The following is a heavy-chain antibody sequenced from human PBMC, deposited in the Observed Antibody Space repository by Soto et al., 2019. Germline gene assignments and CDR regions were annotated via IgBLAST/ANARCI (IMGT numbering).Heavy chain of an antibody. CDR2: INPNSGGT. V-gene: IGHV1-2*02. CDR1: GYTFTGYY. D-gene: IGHD6-19*01. CDR3: ARDGIGVVAGTGHYYFDY. J-gene: IGHJ4*02. Sequence: ASVKVSCKASGYTFTGYYMHWVRQAPGQGLEWMGWINPNSGGTNYAQKFQGRVTITADESTSTAYMELSSLRSEDTAVYYCARDGIGVVAGTGHYYFDYWGQGTLVTVSS.